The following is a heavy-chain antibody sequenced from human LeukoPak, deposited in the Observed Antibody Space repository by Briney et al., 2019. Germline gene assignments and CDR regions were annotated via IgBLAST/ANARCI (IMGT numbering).Heavy chain of an antibody. CDR2: TSYDGSDE. D-gene: IGHD3-3*01. V-gene: IGHV3-30*03. Sequence: GGSLRLSCVASGFTFSDYGMHWVRQAPGKGLEWVAATSYDGSDEYYVDSVKGRFTISRDNSKNTLYLEMKSLSSEDTAIYYCARTSTVFGAMDVWGKGTTVTVSA. CDR1: GFTFSDYG. J-gene: IGHJ6*04. CDR3: ARTSTVFGAMDV.